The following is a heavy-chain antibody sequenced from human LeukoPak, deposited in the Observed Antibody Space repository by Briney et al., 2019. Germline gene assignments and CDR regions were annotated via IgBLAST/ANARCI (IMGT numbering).Heavy chain of an antibody. CDR2: IRSKAYGGTT. CDR1: GFTFGDYA. D-gene: IGHD2-15*01. Sequence: GRSLRLSCTASGFTFGDYAMSWVRQAPGKGLEWVGFIRSKAYGGTTEYAASVKGRFTISRDDSKSIAYLQMNSLKTEDTAVYYCTRGILRYYYMDVWGKGTTVTVSS. J-gene: IGHJ6*03. V-gene: IGHV3-49*04. CDR3: TRGILRYYYMDV.